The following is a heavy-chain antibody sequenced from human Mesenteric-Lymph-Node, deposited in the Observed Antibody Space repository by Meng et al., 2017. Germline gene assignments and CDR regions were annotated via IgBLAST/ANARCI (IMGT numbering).Heavy chain of an antibody. CDR3: ARGFGGYSQYYFGY. CDR1: GFTFDDYG. CDR2: INWNGGST. D-gene: IGHD3-22*01. J-gene: IGHJ4*02. V-gene: IGHV3-20*04. Sequence: GESLKISCAASGFTFDDYGMSWVRQAPGKGLEWVSGINWNGGSTGYADSVKGRFTISRDNAKHSLYLQMNSLRAEDTALYYCARGFGGYSQYYFGYWGQGTLVTVSS.